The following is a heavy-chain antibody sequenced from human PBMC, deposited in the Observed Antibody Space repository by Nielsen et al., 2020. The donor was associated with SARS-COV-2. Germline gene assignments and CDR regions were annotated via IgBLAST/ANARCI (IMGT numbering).Heavy chain of an antibody. D-gene: IGHD6-13*01. CDR1: GFTFRRYA. J-gene: IGHJ4*02. Sequence: LSLTCAVSGFTFRRYAMSWVRRAPGKGLEWVSAISASGSSTCYGDAVKGRFTISRDNAIKPLYLQMNSLRAEDTAVYYCAKGDGDSWSPFLYLDNWGQGTLVTASS. V-gene: IGHV3-23*01. CDR3: AKGDGDSWSPFLYLDN. CDR2: ISASGSST.